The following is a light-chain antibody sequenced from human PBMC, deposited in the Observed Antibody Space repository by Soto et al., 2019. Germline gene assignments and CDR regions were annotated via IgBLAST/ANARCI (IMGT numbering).Light chain of an antibody. V-gene: IGKV3-20*01. CDR3: QQYGHSPPVT. Sequence: EIVLTQSPGTLSLSPGERATLSCRASQSVSSDLAWYQQKPGQAPRLLIYAASNRATGIPDRFSGSGSGTDFTLTISRLEPEDFAVYYCQQYGHSPPVTFGQGTRLEIK. CDR1: QSVSSD. CDR2: AAS. J-gene: IGKJ5*01.